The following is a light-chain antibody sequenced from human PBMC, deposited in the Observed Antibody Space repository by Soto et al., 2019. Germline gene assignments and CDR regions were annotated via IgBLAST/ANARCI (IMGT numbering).Light chain of an antibody. V-gene: IGLV2-23*01. CDR2: EGS. J-gene: IGLJ1*01. CDR1: SRDVGSYNL. CDR3: CSYAGDSTYV. Sequence: QSALTQPASVSGSPGQSIAISCTGTSRDVGSYNLVSWYQQHPGKAPKVMIYEGSKRPPGVSDRFSGSKSGNTASLTISGLQADDEADYYCCSYAGDSTYVFGTGTKLTVL.